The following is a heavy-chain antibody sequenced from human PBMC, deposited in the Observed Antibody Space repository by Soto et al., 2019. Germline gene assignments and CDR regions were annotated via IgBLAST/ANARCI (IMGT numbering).Heavy chain of an antibody. D-gene: IGHD1-26*01. CDR2: ISCSGGST. CDR1: GFTFSGYA. J-gene: IGHJ5*02. V-gene: IGHV3-23*01. CDR3: AKAQAELLAESGWFDP. Sequence: EVQLLESGGGWVQPGGSLRLSCAASGFTFSGYAMSWVLQAPGKGLEWVLVISCSGGSTYYADSVKGRFTFSRDNSKNTLYLKMNSLRAEDTALYYCAKAQAELLAESGWFDPWGQGTLVTVSS.